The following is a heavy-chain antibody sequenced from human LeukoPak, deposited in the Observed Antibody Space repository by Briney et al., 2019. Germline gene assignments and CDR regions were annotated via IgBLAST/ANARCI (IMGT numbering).Heavy chain of an antibody. CDR3: ARSYYDFWSGYKGRKYFDY. Sequence: SGTLSLTCAVYGGSFSGYYWSWIRQPPGKGLEWIGEINHSGSTNYNPSLKSRVTISVDTSKNQFSLKLSSVTAADTAVYYCARSYYDFWSGYKGRKYFDYWGQGTLVTVSS. J-gene: IGHJ4*02. D-gene: IGHD3-3*01. V-gene: IGHV4-34*01. CDR1: GGSFSGYY. CDR2: INHSGST.